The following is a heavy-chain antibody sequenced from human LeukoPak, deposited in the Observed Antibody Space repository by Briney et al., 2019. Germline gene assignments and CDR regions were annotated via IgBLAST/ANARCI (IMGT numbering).Heavy chain of an antibody. CDR1: GFTFSSYW. Sequence: GGSLRLSCAASGFTFSSYWMHWVRQAPGKGLVWVSRINSDGSSTSYADSVKGRFTISRGNAKNTLYLQMNSLRAEDTAVYYCARGILWFGELHDYWGQGTLVTVSS. V-gene: IGHV3-74*01. CDR2: INSDGSST. D-gene: IGHD3-10*01. J-gene: IGHJ4*02. CDR3: ARGILWFGELHDY.